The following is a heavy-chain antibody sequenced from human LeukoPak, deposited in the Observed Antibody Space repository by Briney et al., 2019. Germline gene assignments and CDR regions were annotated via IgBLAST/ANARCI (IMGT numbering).Heavy chain of an antibody. CDR2: ISSSSSTI. V-gene: IGHV3-48*01. J-gene: IGHJ4*02. CDR3: ATYGTSGFDY. Sequence: PGGSLRLSCAASGFTFSSYSMNWVRQAPGKGLEWVSYISSSSSTIYYADSVKGRFTISRDNAKNSLYLQMNSLRAEDTAVYYCATYGTSGFDYWGQGTLVTVSS. D-gene: IGHD3-10*01. CDR1: GFTFSSYS.